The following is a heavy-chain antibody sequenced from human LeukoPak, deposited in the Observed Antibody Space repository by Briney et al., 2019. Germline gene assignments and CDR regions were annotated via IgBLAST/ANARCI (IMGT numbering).Heavy chain of an antibody. Sequence: SETLSLTCTVSGGSISSYYWSWIRQPPGKGLEWIGYIYYSGSTHYNPSLKSRVTISVDTSKNQFSLKLRSVTAADTALYYCARSSSYHDSSGYFNYYYYMDVWGKGTTVTVSS. CDR2: IYYSGST. D-gene: IGHD3-22*01. CDR1: GGSISSYY. J-gene: IGHJ6*03. V-gene: IGHV4-59*01. CDR3: ARSSSYHDSSGYFNYYYYMDV.